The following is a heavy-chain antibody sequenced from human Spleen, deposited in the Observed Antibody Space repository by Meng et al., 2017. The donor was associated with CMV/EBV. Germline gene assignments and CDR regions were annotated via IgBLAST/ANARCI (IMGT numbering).Heavy chain of an antibody. CDR2: ISWDGKST. Sequence: GESLKISCAASGFTFDDYTIHWVRQVPGKGLEWVSLISWDGKSTYYADSVKGRFTISRDNSKNSLYLQMHSLRTEDTALYYCAKDSWAGQHLYYYYGMDVWGRGTTVTVSS. V-gene: IGHV3-43*01. CDR3: AKDSWAGQHLYYYYGMDV. J-gene: IGHJ6*02. D-gene: IGHD6-13*01. CDR1: GFTFDDYT.